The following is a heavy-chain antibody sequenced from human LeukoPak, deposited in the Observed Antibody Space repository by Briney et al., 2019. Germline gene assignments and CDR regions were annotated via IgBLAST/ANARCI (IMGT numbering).Heavy chain of an antibody. V-gene: IGHV3-30*18. Sequence: PGRSLRLSCAASGFTFSNYGMHWVRQAPGKGLEWVAVISYDGSDKFYADSVKGRFTISRDNSKNTLYLQMNSLRAEDTAVYYCAKDGSIDILTGYWDYWGQGTLVTVSS. CDR3: AKDGSIDILTGYWDY. CDR2: ISYDGSDK. CDR1: GFTFSNYG. D-gene: IGHD3-9*01. J-gene: IGHJ4*02.